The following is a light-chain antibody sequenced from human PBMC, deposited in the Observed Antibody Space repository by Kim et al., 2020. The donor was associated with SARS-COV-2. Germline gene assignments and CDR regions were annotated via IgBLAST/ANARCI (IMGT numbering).Light chain of an antibody. CDR3: ETWDSRV. V-gene: IGLV4-60*03. CDR1: SGHSSYI. J-gene: IGLJ3*02. Sequence: GSSVKVTCTLSSGHSSYIIAWHQEQRGKAPRYLMKLEGSGSYNKGSGVPDRFSGSSSGADRYLTISNLQSEDEADYYCETWDSRVFGGGTQLTVL. CDR2: LEGSGSY.